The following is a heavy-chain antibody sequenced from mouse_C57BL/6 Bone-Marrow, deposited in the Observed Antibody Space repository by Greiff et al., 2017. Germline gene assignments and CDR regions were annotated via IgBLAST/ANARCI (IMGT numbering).Heavy chain of an antibody. V-gene: IGHV1-18*01. D-gene: IGHD4-1*01. CDR1: GYTFTDYN. Sequence: VQLQQSGPELVKPGASVKIPCKASGYTFTDYNMDWVKQSHGKSLEWIGDINPNNGGTIYNQKFKGKATLTVDKASSTAYLELRSLTSEDAAVYYCVRVGRALYAMDYWGQGTSVTVSS. CDR3: VRVGRALYAMDY. J-gene: IGHJ4*01. CDR2: INPNNGGT.